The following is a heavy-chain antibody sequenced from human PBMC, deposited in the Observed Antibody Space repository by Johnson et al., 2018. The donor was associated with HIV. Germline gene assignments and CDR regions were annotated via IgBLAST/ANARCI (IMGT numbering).Heavy chain of an antibody. Sequence: VQLVESGGGLIQPGGSLRLSCAASGFTVSSNYMSWVRQAPGKGLAWVSVIYSGGSTYYADSVKGRFTISRDNSKNTLYLQMNGLRPEDTAVYYGAIPHFATVFQFLGGAFDIWGQGRMVTVSS. CDR2: IYSGGST. J-gene: IGHJ3*02. CDR1: GFTVSSNY. D-gene: IGHD3-3*01. V-gene: IGHV3-53*01. CDR3: AIPHFATVFQFLGGAFDI.